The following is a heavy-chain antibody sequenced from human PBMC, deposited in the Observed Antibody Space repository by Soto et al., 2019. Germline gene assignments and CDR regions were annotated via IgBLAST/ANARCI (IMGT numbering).Heavy chain of an antibody. J-gene: IGHJ6*03. CDR1: GDSISRGGYF. Sequence: QVQLQESGPGLVKPSQTLSLTCIVSGDSISRGGYFWTWIRQHPGKGLEWIGYISDSGSAFYNPSLKSRVTMSVETSEDQFSLNLRSVTAGDTAVFYCARGILRPNHYMDVWGKGTAVAVSS. CDR3: ARGILRPNHYMDV. D-gene: IGHD1-26*01. CDR2: ISDSGSA. V-gene: IGHV4-31*03.